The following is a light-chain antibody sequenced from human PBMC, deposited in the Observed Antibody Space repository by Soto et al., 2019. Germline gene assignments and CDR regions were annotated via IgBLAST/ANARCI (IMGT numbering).Light chain of an antibody. Sequence: QSVLTQPRSVSGSPGQSITISCTETSSDVGGYNFVSWYQQHPGKAPKLMIYDVTKRPSGVPDRFSGSKSGNTASLTISGLQAEDEADYYCCSYAGSYTLAIFGGGTQLTVL. CDR2: DVT. CDR3: CSYAGSYTLAI. V-gene: IGLV2-11*01. CDR1: SSDVGGYNF. J-gene: IGLJ2*01.